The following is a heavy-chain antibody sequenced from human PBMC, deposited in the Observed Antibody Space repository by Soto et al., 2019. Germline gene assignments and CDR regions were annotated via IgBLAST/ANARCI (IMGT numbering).Heavy chain of an antibody. CDR2: ISGSGSIT. Sequence: LRLSCAASGFTSSDYYMSWFRQAPGKGLEWVSYISGSGSITHDADSVKGRFTISRDNAKNSLYLQMNSLRAEDTAIYYCARVGSTLAAGTPDYWGQGTLVTVSS. CDR1: GFTSSDYY. CDR3: ARVGSTLAAGTPDY. J-gene: IGHJ4*02. V-gene: IGHV3-11*01. D-gene: IGHD6-13*01.